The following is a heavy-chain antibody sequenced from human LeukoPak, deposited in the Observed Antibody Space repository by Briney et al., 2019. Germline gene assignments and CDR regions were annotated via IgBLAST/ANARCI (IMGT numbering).Heavy chain of an antibody. D-gene: IGHD6-6*01. CDR1: GFXFSTYS. Sequence: PGGSLRLSCAASGFXFSTYSIHWVRQAPGKGLEWVSYISSSSSTVFYADSFKGRFTISRDNAKSSLFLQMNSLRDEDTAIYYCARDKYSTIDYWGQGTLVTVSS. V-gene: IGHV3-48*02. CDR2: ISSSSSTV. J-gene: IGHJ4*02. CDR3: ARDKYSTIDY.